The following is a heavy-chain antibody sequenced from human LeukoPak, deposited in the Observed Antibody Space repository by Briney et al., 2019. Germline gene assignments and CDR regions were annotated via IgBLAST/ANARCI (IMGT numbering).Heavy chain of an antibody. CDR2: IYNDDTA. CDR1: GFIVNRND. V-gene: IGHV3-66*01. D-gene: IGHD1-26*01. J-gene: IGHJ4*02. Sequence: GGSLRLSCAAFGFIVNRNDMNWVRQAPGKGLEGVSVIYNDDTAYYADSVKGRFTISRDISKNAIYLTMNTVRADDTAVYYCATYSGRYSNSYFDFWGQGTLVTVSS. CDR3: ATYSGRYSNSYFDF.